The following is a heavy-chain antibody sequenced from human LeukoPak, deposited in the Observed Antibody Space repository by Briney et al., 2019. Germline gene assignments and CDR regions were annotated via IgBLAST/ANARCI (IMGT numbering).Heavy chain of an antibody. Sequence: ASVKVSCKASGYTFTSYGISWVRQAPGQGLEWMGWISAYNGNTNYAQKLLGRVTMTTDTSTSTAYMELRSLRSDDTAVYYCAARIQLWLEPTAFDIWGQGTMVTVSS. CDR2: ISAYNGNT. V-gene: IGHV1-18*01. D-gene: IGHD5-18*01. CDR1: GYTFTSYG. J-gene: IGHJ3*02. CDR3: AARIQLWLEPTAFDI.